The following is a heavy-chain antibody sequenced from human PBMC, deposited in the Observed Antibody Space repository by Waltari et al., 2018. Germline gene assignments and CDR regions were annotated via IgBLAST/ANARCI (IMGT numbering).Heavy chain of an antibody. Sequence: QVQLQQWGAGLLKPSETLSLTRAVYGGSFSGYYWSWTRQPPGKGLEWIGEINHSGSTNYNPSLKSRVTISVDTSKNQFSLKLSSVTAADTAMYYCAKLMVRGVISGFDYWGQGTLVTVSS. CDR2: INHSGST. V-gene: IGHV4-34*01. D-gene: IGHD3-10*01. CDR1: GGSFSGYY. J-gene: IGHJ4*02. CDR3: AKLMVRGVISGFDY.